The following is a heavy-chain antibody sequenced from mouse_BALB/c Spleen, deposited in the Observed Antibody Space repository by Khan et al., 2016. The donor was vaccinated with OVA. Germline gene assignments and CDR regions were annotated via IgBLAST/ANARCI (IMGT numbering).Heavy chain of an antibody. CDR2: IKYSGST. V-gene: IGHV3-2*02. J-gene: IGHJ2*01. Sequence: EVKLEESGPGLVKPSQSLSLTCTVTGYAITSDYAWNWIRQFSGNKLEWMGYIKYSGSTSYNPSLKSRISITRDTSKNQFFLQLKSVISEDTATYYGARSGTISTVVVTDFDFWGQGTTLTVSS. CDR3: ARSGTISTVVVTDFDF. D-gene: IGHD1-1*01. CDR1: GYAITSDYA.